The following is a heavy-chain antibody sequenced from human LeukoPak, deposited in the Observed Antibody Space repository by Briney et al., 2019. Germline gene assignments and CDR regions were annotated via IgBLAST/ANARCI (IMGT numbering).Heavy chain of an antibody. Sequence: PSETLSLTCTVSGGSISSSSYYWGWIRQPPGKGLEWIGSIYYSGSTYYNPSLKSRVTISVDTSKNQFSLKLSSVTAADTAVYYCAGVTLIVVVAWFDPWGQGTLVTVSS. CDR1: GGSISSSSYY. CDR3: AGVTLIVVVAWFDP. J-gene: IGHJ5*02. D-gene: IGHD2-2*01. CDR2: IYYSGST. V-gene: IGHV4-39*07.